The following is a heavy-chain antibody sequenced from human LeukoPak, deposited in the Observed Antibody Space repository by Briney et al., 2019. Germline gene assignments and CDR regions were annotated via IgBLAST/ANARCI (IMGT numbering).Heavy chain of an antibody. CDR3: ANSKQLCYDY. V-gene: IGHV3-21*01. CDR1: GSTFSSYS. D-gene: IGHD5-18*01. J-gene: IGHJ4*02. Sequence: PGGSLRLSCAASGSTFSSYSMNWVRQAPGKGLEWVSSISSSSSYIYYADSVKGRFTISRDNAKNSLYLQMNSLRAEDTAVYYCANSKQLCYDYWGQGTLVTVSS. CDR2: ISSSSSYI.